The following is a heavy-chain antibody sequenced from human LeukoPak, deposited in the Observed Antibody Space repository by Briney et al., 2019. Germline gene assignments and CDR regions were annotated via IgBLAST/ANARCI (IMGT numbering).Heavy chain of an antibody. D-gene: IGHD2-15*01. Sequence: ASVKVSCKASGYTFTGYYMHWVRQAPGQELEWMGWINPNSGGTNYAQKFQGRVTMTRDTSISTAYMELSRLRSDDTAVYYCAREGYCSGGSCYPNWFDPWGQGTLVTVSS. CDR2: INPNSGGT. J-gene: IGHJ5*02. CDR3: AREGYCSGGSCYPNWFDP. CDR1: GYTFTGYY. V-gene: IGHV1-2*02.